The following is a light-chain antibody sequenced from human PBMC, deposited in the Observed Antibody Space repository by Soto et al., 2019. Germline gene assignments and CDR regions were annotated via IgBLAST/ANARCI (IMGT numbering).Light chain of an antibody. Sequence: IQLTQSPSSLSASVGDRVTVTCRASQSINIDLNWYQQKPGKAPTLLIYGASILQSGVPSRFSGGGSRTDFTRTISSLQTEDFATYYCQQSYRSPYTFGQGTKLEI. CDR1: QSINID. CDR2: GAS. J-gene: IGKJ2*01. CDR3: QQSYRSPYT. V-gene: IGKV1-39*01.